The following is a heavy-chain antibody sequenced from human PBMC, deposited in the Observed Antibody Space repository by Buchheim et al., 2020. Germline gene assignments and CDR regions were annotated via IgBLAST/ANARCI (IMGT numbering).Heavy chain of an antibody. CDR2: INHSGST. Sequence: QVQLQQWGAGLLKPSETLSLTCAVYGGSFSGYYWSWIRQPPGKGLEWIGEINHSGSTNYNPSLKSRVTISVDTSKNQFSLKLSSVTDADTAVYYCARGVTVTTSSYYYYGMDVWGQGTT. D-gene: IGHD4-11*01. V-gene: IGHV4-34*01. J-gene: IGHJ6*02. CDR1: GGSFSGYY. CDR3: ARGVTVTTSSYYYYGMDV.